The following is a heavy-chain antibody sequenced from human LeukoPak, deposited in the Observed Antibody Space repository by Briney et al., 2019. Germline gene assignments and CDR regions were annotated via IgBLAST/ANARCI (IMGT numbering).Heavy chain of an antibody. Sequence: GGSLRLSCAASGFTFSSYWVSWVRQAPGKGLEWVANIKQDGSEKYYVDSVKGRFTISRDNAKNTLYLQMNSLRAEDTAVYYCARDRRRYYYDSSAPMDVWGKGTTVTISS. CDR2: IKQDGSEK. V-gene: IGHV3-7*01. D-gene: IGHD3-22*01. J-gene: IGHJ6*03. CDR1: GFTFSSYW. CDR3: ARDRRRYYYDSSAPMDV.